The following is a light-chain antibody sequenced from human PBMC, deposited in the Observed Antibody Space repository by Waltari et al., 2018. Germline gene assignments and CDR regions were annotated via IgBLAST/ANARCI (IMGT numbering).Light chain of an antibody. CDR2: KIS. J-gene: IGKJ4*01. CDR3: MQGTHWTLT. V-gene: IGKV2-30*02. CDR1: QSLLQFDGVTY. Sequence: DVVLTQSPLSLLVTLGQPASISCKSSQSLLQFDGVTYCNWFHQRTGQSPRRLIYKISKRDSAVPDRFTGSGSGTDFPLKISRVEAEDVWVYYCMQGTHWTLTFGAVTKLEIK.